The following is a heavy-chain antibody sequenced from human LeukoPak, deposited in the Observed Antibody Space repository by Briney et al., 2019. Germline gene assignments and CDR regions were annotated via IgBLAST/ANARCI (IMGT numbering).Heavy chain of an antibody. J-gene: IGHJ6*02. CDR1: GGSFSGYY. CDR2: INHSGST. D-gene: IGHD6-13*01. CDR3: ARDTETGYRRQQLVHGMDV. V-gene: IGHV4-34*01. Sequence: LETLSLTCAVYGGSFSGYYWSWIRQPPGKGLEWIGEINHSGSTNYNPSLKSRVTISVDTSKNQFSLKLSSVTAADTAVYYCARDTETGYRRQQLVHGMDVWGQGTTVTVSS.